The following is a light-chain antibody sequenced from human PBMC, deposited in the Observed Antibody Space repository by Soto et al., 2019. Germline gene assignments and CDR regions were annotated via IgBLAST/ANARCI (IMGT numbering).Light chain of an antibody. CDR1: SSDVGGYNY. J-gene: IGLJ2*01. V-gene: IGLV2-14*01. CDR2: EVS. CDR3: SSYTSSSPHVV. Sequence: QSALTQPASVSGPPGQSITISCTGTSSDVGGYNYVSWYQQHSGKAPKLMIYEVSNRPSGVSNRFSGSKSGNTASLTISGLQAEDEADYYCSSYTSSSPHVVFGGGTKLTVL.